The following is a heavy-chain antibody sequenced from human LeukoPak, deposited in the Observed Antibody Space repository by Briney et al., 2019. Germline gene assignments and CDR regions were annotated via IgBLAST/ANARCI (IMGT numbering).Heavy chain of an antibody. D-gene: IGHD3-16*02. Sequence: ASVTVSCTASGYTFTSYAMHWVRQAPGQRLEWMGWINAGNGNTKYSQKFQGRVTITRDTSASTAYMELSSLRSEDTAVYYCARGMDDYVWGSYRRASNNWFDPWGQGALGTVS. CDR1: GYTFTSYA. CDR3: ARGMDDYVWGSYRRASNNWFDP. V-gene: IGHV1-3*01. CDR2: INAGNGNT. J-gene: IGHJ5*02.